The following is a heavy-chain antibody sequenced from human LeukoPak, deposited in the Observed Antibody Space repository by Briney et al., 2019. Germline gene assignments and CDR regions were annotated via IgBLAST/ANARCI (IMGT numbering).Heavy chain of an antibody. CDR1: GYTFTGYY. D-gene: IGHD2-2*01. CDR2: INPNSGGT. V-gene: IGHV1-2*02. Sequence: ASVKVSCKASGYTFTGYYMHWVRQAPGQGLEWMGWINPNSGGTNHAQKFQGRVTMTRDTSISTAYMELSRLRSDDTAVYYCARGGPRVIVVVPAAKNWFDPWGQGTLVTVSS. CDR3: ARGGPRVIVVVPAAKNWFDP. J-gene: IGHJ5*02.